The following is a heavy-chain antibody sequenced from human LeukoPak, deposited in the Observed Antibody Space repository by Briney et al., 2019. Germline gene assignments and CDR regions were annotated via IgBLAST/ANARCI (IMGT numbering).Heavy chain of an antibody. CDR1: GFTFSDYD. J-gene: IGHJ4*02. CDR2: ISGRSSHM. V-gene: IGHV3-21*01. CDR3: GRAFPPLRVSSAGDF. Sequence: PGESLTLSCSASGFTFSDYDMNWVRQAPGKGLEWVSSISGRSSHMYYGESVKGRFSIYRDNAKNSLYLQMNSLGAEDTAVYYCGRAFPPLRVSSAGDFWGQGTLVTVCS. D-gene: IGHD3-16*01.